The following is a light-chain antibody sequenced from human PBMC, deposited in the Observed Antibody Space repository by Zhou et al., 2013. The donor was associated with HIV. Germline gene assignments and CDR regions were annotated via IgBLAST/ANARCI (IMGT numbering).Light chain of an antibody. V-gene: IGKV1-6*01. CDR1: QGIRND. J-gene: IGKJ1*01. CDR2: ATS. Sequence: AIQMTQSPSSLSASVGDRVTITCRASQGIRNDLGWYQQKPGKVPKLLIYATSTLQSGVPSRFSGSGSGTHFTLTISSLQSEDFATYYCLQNYNYPRTFGQGTKVE. CDR3: LQNYNYPRT.